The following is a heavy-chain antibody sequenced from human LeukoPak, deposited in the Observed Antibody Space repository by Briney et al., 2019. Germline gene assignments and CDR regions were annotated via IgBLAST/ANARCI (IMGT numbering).Heavy chain of an antibody. CDR1: GGSISSYY. D-gene: IGHD3-10*01. CDR3: ARHAAYYYGSGSYYLDY. V-gene: IGHV4-59*08. Sequence: SETLSLTCTVSGGSISSYYWSWIRQPPGKGLEWIGYIYYSGSTNYNPSLKSRVTISVDTSKNQFSLKLSSVTAADTAVYYCARHAAYYYGSGSYYLDYWGQGTLVTVSS. J-gene: IGHJ4*02. CDR2: IYYSGST.